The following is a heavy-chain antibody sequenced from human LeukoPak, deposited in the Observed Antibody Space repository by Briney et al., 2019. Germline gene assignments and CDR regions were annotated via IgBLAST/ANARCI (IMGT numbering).Heavy chain of an antibody. J-gene: IGHJ4*02. V-gene: IGHV4-34*01. CDR3: ARGGNSRLTY. CDR2: INHSGST. D-gene: IGHD1-1*01. Sequence: PSETLSLTCAVYGGSFSGYYWSWIRQPPGKGLEWVGEINHSGSTNYNPSLKSRVTISVDTSKNQFSLKLSSVTAADTAVYYCARGGNSRLTYWGQGTLVIVSS. CDR1: GGSFSGYY.